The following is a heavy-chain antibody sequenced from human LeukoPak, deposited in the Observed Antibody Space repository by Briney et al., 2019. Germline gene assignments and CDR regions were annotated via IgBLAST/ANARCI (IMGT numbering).Heavy chain of an antibody. V-gene: IGHV4-34*01. Sequence: SETLSLTCAVYGGSLSGYYWSWIRQPPGKGLEWIGEINHSGSTNYNPSLKSRVTISVDTSKNQFSLKLSSVTAADTAVYYCARRRRSIAVAGTGGYFDYWGQGTLVTVSS. J-gene: IGHJ4*02. CDR2: INHSGST. D-gene: IGHD6-19*01. CDR3: ARRRRSIAVAGTGGYFDY. CDR1: GGSLSGYY.